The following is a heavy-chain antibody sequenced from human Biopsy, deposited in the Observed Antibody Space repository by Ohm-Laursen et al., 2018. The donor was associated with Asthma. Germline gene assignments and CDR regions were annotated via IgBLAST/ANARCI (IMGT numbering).Heavy chain of an antibody. Sequence: SSVNVSCKSLRGTFNTYVIGWVRQAPGQGREWMGGIQSVFCTTTYPQKFQDRVPITADDSTSTVYMELSSLRSEDTAVYYCARKAGSCISRTCYSLDFWGQGTLVTVSS. V-gene: IGHV1-69*13. CDR3: ARKAGSCISRTCYSLDF. CDR1: RGTFNTYV. D-gene: IGHD2-2*01. CDR2: IQSVFCTT. J-gene: IGHJ4*02.